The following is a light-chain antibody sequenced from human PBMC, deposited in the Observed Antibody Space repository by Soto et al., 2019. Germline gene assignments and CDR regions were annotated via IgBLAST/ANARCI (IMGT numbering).Light chain of an antibody. J-gene: IGKJ5*01. CDR1: QSVDKF. Sequence: TVWTQSPVTLSLSPGETATLSGRASQSVDKFLPCYQHRPGRTPRILIFDSSTRATGVPVRFSGSGSGTVFTLPIGSIEPEDYVVYYCQQRKQWPPLTFGQGTRLEIK. CDR2: DSS. CDR3: QQRKQWPPLT. V-gene: IGKV3-11*01.